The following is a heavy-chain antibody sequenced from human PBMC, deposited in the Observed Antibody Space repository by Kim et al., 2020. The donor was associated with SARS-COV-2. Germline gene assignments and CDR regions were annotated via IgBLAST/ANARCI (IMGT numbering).Heavy chain of an antibody. V-gene: IGHV4-34*01. CDR2: INHSGST. CDR3: ARATRITKPFDY. CDR1: GGSFSGYY. D-gene: IGHD3-10*01. Sequence: SETLSLTCAVYGGSFSGYYWSWIRQPPGKGLEWIGEINHSGSTNYNPSLKSRVTISVDTSKNQFSLKLSSVTAADTAVYYCARATRITKPFDYWGQGTLVTVSS. J-gene: IGHJ4*02.